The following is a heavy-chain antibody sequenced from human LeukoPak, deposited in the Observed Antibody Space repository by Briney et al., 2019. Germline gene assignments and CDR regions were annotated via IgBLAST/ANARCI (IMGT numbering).Heavy chain of an antibody. J-gene: IGHJ1*01. CDR2: ISGSGGST. CDR1: GFTFSSYA. Sequence: GGSLRLSCAASGFTFSSYAMSWVRQAPGKGLEWVSAISGSGGSTYYADSVKGRFTISRDNSKNTLYLQMNSLRAEDTAVYYCAKAPNCGGDCYAEYFQHWGQGTLVTVSS. V-gene: IGHV3-23*01. CDR3: AKAPNCGGDCYAEYFQH. D-gene: IGHD2-21*02.